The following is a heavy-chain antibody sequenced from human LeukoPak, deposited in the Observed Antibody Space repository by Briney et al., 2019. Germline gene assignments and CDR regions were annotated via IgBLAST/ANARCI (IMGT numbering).Heavy chain of an antibody. J-gene: IGHJ4*02. D-gene: IGHD5-12*01. Sequence: ASVKVSCKASGYTFAGYYMHWVRQAPGQGLEWMGWINPNSGGTNYAQKFQGRVTMTRDTSISTAYMELSRLRSDDTAVYYCARDRGYPYYFDYWGQGTLVTVSS. V-gene: IGHV1-2*02. CDR3: ARDRGYPYYFDY. CDR1: GYTFAGYY. CDR2: INPNSGGT.